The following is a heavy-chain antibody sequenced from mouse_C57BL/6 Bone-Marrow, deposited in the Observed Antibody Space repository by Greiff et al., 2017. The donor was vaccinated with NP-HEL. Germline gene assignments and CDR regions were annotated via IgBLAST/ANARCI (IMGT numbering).Heavy chain of an antibody. CDR3: AREKARLAGFAY. CDR1: GFTFSSYA. V-gene: IGHV5-4*01. D-gene: IGHD3-3*01. J-gene: IGHJ3*01. Sequence: EVHLVESGGGLVKPGGSLKLSCAASGFTFSSYAMSWVRQTPEKRLEWVATISDGGSYTYYPDNVKGRFTISRDNAKNNLYMQMSHLKSEDTAMYYCAREKARLAGFAYWGQGTLVTVSA. CDR2: ISDGGSYT.